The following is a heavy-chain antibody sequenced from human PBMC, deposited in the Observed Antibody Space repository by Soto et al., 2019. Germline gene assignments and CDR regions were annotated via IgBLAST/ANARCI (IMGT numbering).Heavy chain of an antibody. V-gene: IGHV1-69*04. CDR3: ARDASAASKWFDWFDP. Sequence: QVQLVQSGAEVKKPGSSVKVSCRASGGTFNSYSIAWVRQVPGQGLEWMGTIIPILGIINYAQKFQGRVTITADESTNTAYMELSSLISEDSGVYYCARDASAASKWFDWFDPWGQGTLVTVSS. CDR1: GGTFNSYS. D-gene: IGHD3-10*01. CDR2: IIPILGII. J-gene: IGHJ5*02.